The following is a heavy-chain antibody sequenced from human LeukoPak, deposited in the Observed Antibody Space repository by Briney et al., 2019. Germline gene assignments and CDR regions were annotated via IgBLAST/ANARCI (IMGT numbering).Heavy chain of an antibody. CDR3: ARESEYSSSPTFDS. J-gene: IGHJ4*02. CDR1: GFNFVNYP. D-gene: IGHD6-6*01. Sequence: PGGSLRLSCAASGFNFVNYPLHWVRQAQGQGLEWVTQISHDGTKQYYAAAVKGRFTVSRDNSKNTVDLQMNSLRTEDTATYFCARESEYSSSPTFDSWGRGVLVTVSS. CDR2: ISHDGTKQ. V-gene: IGHV3-30*04.